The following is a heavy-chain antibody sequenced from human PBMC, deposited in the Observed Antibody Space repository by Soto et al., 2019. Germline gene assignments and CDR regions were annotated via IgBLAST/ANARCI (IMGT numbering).Heavy chain of an antibody. J-gene: IGHJ5*02. CDR1: GYSFTNNW. Sequence: GESLKISCEGSGYSFTNNWIGWVRQMPGKGLEWMGAIYPGDSDTRYSPSLQGQVTISADKSISTAYLQWSSLKASDTAMYYCARLFLGDYYGSGSYSWFDPWGQGTLVTVSS. V-gene: IGHV5-51*01. CDR3: ARLFLGDYYGSGSYSWFDP. D-gene: IGHD3-10*01. CDR2: IYPGDSDT.